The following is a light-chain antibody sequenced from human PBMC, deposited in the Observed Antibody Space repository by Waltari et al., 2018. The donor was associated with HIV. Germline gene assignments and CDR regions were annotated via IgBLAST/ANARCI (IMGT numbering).Light chain of an antibody. Sequence: QSALTQPASVSGSPGQSITISCTGTSSYVGGYNYVAWYQQHPGKAPKLIIYEVRNGPSGVPYRFSGSKSGNAASVTISGLQAEDEADYYFKSKTRSSTPSVFGTGTKVTVL. CDR1: SSYVGGYNY. CDR2: EVR. CDR3: KSKTRSSTPSV. J-gene: IGLJ1*01. V-gene: IGLV2-14*01.